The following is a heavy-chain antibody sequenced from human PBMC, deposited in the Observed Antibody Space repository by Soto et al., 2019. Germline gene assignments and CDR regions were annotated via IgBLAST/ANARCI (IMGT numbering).Heavy chain of an antibody. D-gene: IGHD5-12*01. CDR3: ARGGYSGYYDYYYYYRMDV. CDR2: INIDGSST. Sequence: GGSLRLSCAASGFTFSSYWMHLVRQAPGKGLVCVSRINIDGSSTSYADSVKGRFTISRDNAKNTLYLQMNSLRAEDTAVYYCARGGYSGYYDYYYYYRMDVWAQGTTVTVSS. J-gene: IGHJ6*02. CDR1: GFTFSSYW. V-gene: IGHV3-74*01.